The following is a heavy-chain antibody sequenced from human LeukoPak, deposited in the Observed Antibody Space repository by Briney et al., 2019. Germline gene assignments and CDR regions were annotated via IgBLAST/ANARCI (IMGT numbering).Heavy chain of an antibody. V-gene: IGHV1-2*02. D-gene: IGHD3-10*01. CDR1: GYTFTGYY. J-gene: IGHJ4*02. Sequence: ASVKVSCKASGYTFTGYYMHWVRQAPGQGLEWMAWFSPNSGGTNYAQKFQGRVTMTSDTSISTAYMELNNLRSDDTAVYYCATRSGGSYYHWGQGTLVTVSS. CDR3: ATRSGGSYYH. CDR2: FSPNSGGT.